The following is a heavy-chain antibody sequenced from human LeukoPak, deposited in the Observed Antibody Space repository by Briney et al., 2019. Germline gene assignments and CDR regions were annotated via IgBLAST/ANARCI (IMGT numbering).Heavy chain of an antibody. V-gene: IGHV3-53*01. CDR3: ARLQGGVGEYGLDV. Sequence: GGSLRLSCAASGFTVSSNHMSWVRAAPGKGPEWVSVIISDRNTYYRDSVKGRFTISRDHSKNTLYMQMNYLRAEDTAVYYCARLQGGVGEYGLDVWGQGTTVTVSS. CDR2: IISDRNT. D-gene: IGHD3-16*01. CDR1: GFTVSSNH. J-gene: IGHJ6*02.